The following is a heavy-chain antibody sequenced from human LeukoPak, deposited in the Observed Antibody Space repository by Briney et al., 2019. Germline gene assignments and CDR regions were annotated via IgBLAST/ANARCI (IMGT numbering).Heavy chain of an antibody. Sequence: GGSLRLSCAASGFTFSSYAMHWVRQAPGKGLEWVLGISPSGDRTYYADSVKGRFTISRDNSKNTLYLQMNSLRAEDTAIYYCAKDDAWLQFNDWGQGTLVTVSS. CDR3: AKDDAWLQFND. V-gene: IGHV3-23*01. CDR1: GFTFSSYA. D-gene: IGHD5-24*01. CDR2: ISPSGDRT. J-gene: IGHJ4*02.